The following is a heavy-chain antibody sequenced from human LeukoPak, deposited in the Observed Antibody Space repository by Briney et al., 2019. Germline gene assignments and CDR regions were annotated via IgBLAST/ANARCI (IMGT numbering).Heavy chain of an antibody. Sequence: GGSLRLPCAASGLRFSRYWMSWVRQAPGKGLEWVANINQDGSEKYYVDFVKGRFTISRDNSKNTLYLQMNSLRAEDTAVYYCARKNKIAAAGTVMYDAFDIWGQGTMVTVSS. D-gene: IGHD6-13*01. V-gene: IGHV3-7*01. J-gene: IGHJ3*02. CDR1: GLRFSRYW. CDR3: ARKNKIAAAGTVMYDAFDI. CDR2: INQDGSEK.